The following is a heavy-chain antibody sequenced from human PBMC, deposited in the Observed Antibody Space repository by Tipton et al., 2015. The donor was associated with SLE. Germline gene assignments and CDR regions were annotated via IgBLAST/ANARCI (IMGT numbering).Heavy chain of an antibody. CDR1: GFTFSHYA. D-gene: IGHD4/OR15-4a*01. V-gene: IGHV3-23*01. J-gene: IGHJ6*03. Sequence: SLRLSCAASGFTFSHYAMTWVRQAPGKGLEWVSSITGSGGNTYYADSVKGRFTISRDNSKNTLYLQMNSLRAEDTAVYYCAKGDASRDYAYYLDVWGKGTTVTVSS. CDR2: ITGSGGNT. CDR3: AKGDASRDYAYYLDV.